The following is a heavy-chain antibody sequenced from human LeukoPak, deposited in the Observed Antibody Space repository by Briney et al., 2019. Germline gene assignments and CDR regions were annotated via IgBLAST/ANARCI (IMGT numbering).Heavy chain of an antibody. CDR1: SGSISSYY. V-gene: IGHV4-59*12. CDR3: ARDGYCSSTSCYDY. D-gene: IGHD2-2*03. CDR2: IYYSGST. J-gene: IGHJ4*02. Sequence: SETLSLTCTVSSGSISSYYWGWIRQPPGKGLEWIGYIYYSGSTNYNPSLKSRVTMSVDTSKNQFSLKLSSVTAADTAVYYCARDGYCSSTSCYDYWGQGTLVTVSS.